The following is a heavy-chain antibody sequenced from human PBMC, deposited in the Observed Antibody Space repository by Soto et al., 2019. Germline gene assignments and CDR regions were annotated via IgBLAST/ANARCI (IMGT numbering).Heavy chain of an antibody. Sequence: SETLFLTCTVSGGSISSYYWSWIRQPPGKGLEWIGYIYYSGSTNYNPSLKSRVTISVDTSKNQFSLKLSSVTAADTAVYYCARLPYCSGGSCLDDDAFDIWGQGTMVTVSS. V-gene: IGHV4-59*08. CDR3: ARLPYCSGGSCLDDDAFDI. J-gene: IGHJ3*02. CDR2: IYYSGST. CDR1: GGSISSYY. D-gene: IGHD2-15*01.